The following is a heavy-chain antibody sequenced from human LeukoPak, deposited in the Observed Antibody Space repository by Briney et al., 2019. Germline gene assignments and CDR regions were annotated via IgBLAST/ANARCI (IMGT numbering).Heavy chain of an antibody. Sequence: AGGSLRLSCAASGFTFSSYWMSWVRQAPGKGLEWVANIKQDGSDTQYVDSVKGRFTISRDNAKNSLYLQMNSLRAEDTAVYYCARFIGSSSGYWGQGSLVTVPS. V-gene: IGHV3-7*01. CDR2: IKQDGSDT. J-gene: IGHJ4*02. CDR1: GFTFSSYW. CDR3: ARFIGSSSGY.